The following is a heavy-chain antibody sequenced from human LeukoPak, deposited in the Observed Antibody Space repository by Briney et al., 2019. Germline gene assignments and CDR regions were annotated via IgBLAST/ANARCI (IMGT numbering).Heavy chain of an antibody. D-gene: IGHD6-19*01. CDR1: GFTFSSYG. Sequence: GGSLRLSCAASGFTFSSYGMHWVRQAPGKGLEWVSAISGSGGSTYYADSVKGRFTISRDNSKNTLYLQMNSLRAEDTAVYYCAKSGSNSGWYYFDYWGQGTLVTVSS. V-gene: IGHV3-23*01. CDR3: AKSGSNSGWYYFDY. CDR2: ISGSGGST. J-gene: IGHJ4*02.